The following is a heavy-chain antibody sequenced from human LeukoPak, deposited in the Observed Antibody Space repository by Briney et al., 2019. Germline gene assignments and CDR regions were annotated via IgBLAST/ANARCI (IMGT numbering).Heavy chain of an antibody. D-gene: IGHD5-18*01. CDR1: GFTFTSHA. V-gene: IGHV3-23*01. CDR2: ISASGGNT. J-gene: IGHJ4*02. Sequence: GASLRLSCAASGFTFTSHAMTWVRQAPGKGLEWVSGISASGGNTLYADAVKGRFTISRDNSKNTLYLQMNSLRADDTALYYCAKGGFNYPGYWGQGTLVTVSS. CDR3: AKGGFNYPGY.